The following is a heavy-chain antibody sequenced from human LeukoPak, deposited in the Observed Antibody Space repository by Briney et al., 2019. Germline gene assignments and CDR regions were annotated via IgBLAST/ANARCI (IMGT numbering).Heavy chain of an antibody. Sequence: ASVKVSCKASGYTFTSYYMHWVRQAPGQGLEWVGIINPSGGSISYAQKFQGRVTMTRDTSTSTVYMELSSLRSEDTAVYYCARDGSCSSTSCYGLDYWGQGTLVTVSS. CDR1: GYTFTSYY. J-gene: IGHJ4*02. CDR3: ARDGSCSSTSCYGLDY. V-gene: IGHV1-46*01. CDR2: INPSGGSI. D-gene: IGHD2-2*03.